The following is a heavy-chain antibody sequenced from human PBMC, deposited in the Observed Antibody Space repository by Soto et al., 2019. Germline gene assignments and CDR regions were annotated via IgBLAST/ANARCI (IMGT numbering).Heavy chain of an antibody. D-gene: IGHD3-16*01. V-gene: IGHV3-23*01. Sequence: EVQLWESGGGLVQPGGSLRLSCVASGFSFNNYAMTWVRQAPGKGLEWVSGISGSGDGTYYADSVKDRFSVSRDKSTSTVYLQLSSLRVEDTAVYYCAKDKGVRGSSYLGDWGQGALVIVSS. CDR3: AKDKGVRGSSYLGD. CDR2: ISGSGDGT. CDR1: GFSFNNYA. J-gene: IGHJ4*02.